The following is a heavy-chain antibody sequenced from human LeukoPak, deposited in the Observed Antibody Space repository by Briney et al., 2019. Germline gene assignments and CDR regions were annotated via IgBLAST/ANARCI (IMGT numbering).Heavy chain of an antibody. D-gene: IGHD6-13*01. CDR2: ISSSGGTI. V-gene: IGHV3-11*01. CDR3: ARDPRDSSSWFYFDY. Sequence: GGSLRLSCAASGFSFRDSYMTWIRQAPGKGLEWVSYISSSGGTIYYTDSVKGRFTISRDNAKNSLYLQMSSLRAEDTAVYYCARDPRDSSSWFYFDYWGQGTLVTVSS. J-gene: IGHJ4*02. CDR1: GFSFRDSY.